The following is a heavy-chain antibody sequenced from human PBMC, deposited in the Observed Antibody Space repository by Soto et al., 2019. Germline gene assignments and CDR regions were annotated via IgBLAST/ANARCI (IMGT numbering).Heavy chain of an antibody. V-gene: IGHV3-21*01. J-gene: IGHJ5*02. Sequence: GGSLRLSCAASGFTFSSYSMNWVRQAPGKGLEWVSSISSRSDFIYYAGSVKGRFTISRDNAENSLYLQMNSLRAEDTAVYYCARDWRTAITWGQGTLVTVSS. CDR1: GFTFSSYS. CDR2: ISSRSDFI. D-gene: IGHD5-18*01. CDR3: ARDWRTAIT.